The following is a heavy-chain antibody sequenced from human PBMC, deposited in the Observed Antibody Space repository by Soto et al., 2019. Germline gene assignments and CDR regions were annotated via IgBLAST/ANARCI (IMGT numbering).Heavy chain of an antibody. CDR3: ARALIQLWPHYYYGMDV. V-gene: IGHV4-30-4*01. CDR1: GGSISSGDYY. CDR2: IYYSGST. Sequence: SETLSLTCTVSGGSISSGDYYWSWIRQPPGKGLEWIGYIYYSGSTYHNPSLKSRVTISVDTSKNQFSLKLSSVTAADTAMYYCARALIQLWPHYYYGMDVWGQGTTVTV. J-gene: IGHJ6*02. D-gene: IGHD5-18*01.